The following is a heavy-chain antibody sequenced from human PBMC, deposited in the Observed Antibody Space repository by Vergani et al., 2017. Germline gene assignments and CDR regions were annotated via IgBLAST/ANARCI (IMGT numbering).Heavy chain of an antibody. J-gene: IGHJ6*02. D-gene: IGHD5-12*01. V-gene: IGHV3-23*01. Sequence: EVQLLESGGDLVQPGGSLRLSCAASGFTFNHYAMNWVRQAPGKGLEWVSGISGSGGSTYYAGSVRGRFTISRDISKNTLYLQMNSLSAGDTAVYYCAKANPRKSGYDYLYYYHAMAVWGQGTTATVSS. CDR2: ISGSGGST. CDR3: AKANPRKSGYDYLYYYHAMAV. CDR1: GFTFNHYA.